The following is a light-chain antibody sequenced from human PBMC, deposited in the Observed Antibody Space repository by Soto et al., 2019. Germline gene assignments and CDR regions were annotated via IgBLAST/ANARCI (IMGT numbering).Light chain of an antibody. CDR1: SSDIGDYDY. Sequence: QSFLTQPASVSGSPGQSITISCTGSSSDIGDYDYVSWYQQHPGKAPKVLISEVSNRPSGVSNRFSGSKSGNTASLTISGLQAEDEADYYCNSYATGNTRVFGTGTKATVL. V-gene: IGLV2-14*01. CDR2: EVS. CDR3: NSYATGNTRV. J-gene: IGLJ1*01.